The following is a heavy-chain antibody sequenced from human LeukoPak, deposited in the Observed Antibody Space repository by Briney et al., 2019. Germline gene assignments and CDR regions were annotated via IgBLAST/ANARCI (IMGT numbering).Heavy chain of an antibody. D-gene: IGHD4-11*01. CDR3: TRAFPPLRTATAGDL. CDR2: ISGRSSHI. V-gene: IGHV3-21*06. Sequence: GGSLSLACTGSGFTFSDCDMNWVRQAPGKGLGWVSSISGRSSHIYYADSIKGRFTISRDNAKNSLNLQMNSLRDEDTAVYYCTRAFPPLRTATAGDLWGQGTLVTVSS. J-gene: IGHJ5*02. CDR1: GFTFSDCD.